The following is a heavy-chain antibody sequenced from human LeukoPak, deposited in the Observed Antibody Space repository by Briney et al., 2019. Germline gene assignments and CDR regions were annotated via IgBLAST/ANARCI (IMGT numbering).Heavy chain of an antibody. CDR2: ISYDGSNK. CDR1: GFTFSSYA. Sequence: PGGSLRLSCAASGFTFSSYAMHWVRQAPGKGLEWVAVISYDGSNKYYADSVKGRFTISRDNSKNTLYLQMNSLRAEDTAVYYCAKGALPGDAFDIWGQGTMVTVSS. V-gene: IGHV3-30-3*01. CDR3: AKGALPGDAFDI. J-gene: IGHJ3*02.